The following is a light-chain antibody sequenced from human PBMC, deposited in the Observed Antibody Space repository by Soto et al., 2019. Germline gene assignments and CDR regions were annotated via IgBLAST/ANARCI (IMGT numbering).Light chain of an antibody. Sequence: EIVLTQSPATLSLSPGERATLSCRASQSVSSYLGWYQQKPGQAPRLLLYDASQRATGIPARFSCSWSGTDFTLTISSLEPEDFAAYYCQHRISWPLTFGGGTKVELK. CDR3: QHRISWPLT. J-gene: IGKJ4*01. V-gene: IGKV3-11*01. CDR1: QSVSSY. CDR2: DAS.